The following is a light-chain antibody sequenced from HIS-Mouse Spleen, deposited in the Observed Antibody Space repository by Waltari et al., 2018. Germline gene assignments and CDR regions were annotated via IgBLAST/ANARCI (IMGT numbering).Light chain of an antibody. CDR1: SSNLGAGYD. Sequence: QSVLTQPPSVSGAPGQMVTISFTGSSSNLGAGYDVHWYQPLPGTAPKLLIYGNSNRPSGVPDRFSGSKSGTSASLAITGLQAEDEADYYCQSYDSSLSVYVVFGGGTKLTVL. CDR3: QSYDSSLSVYVV. CDR2: GNS. J-gene: IGLJ2*01. V-gene: IGLV1-40*01.